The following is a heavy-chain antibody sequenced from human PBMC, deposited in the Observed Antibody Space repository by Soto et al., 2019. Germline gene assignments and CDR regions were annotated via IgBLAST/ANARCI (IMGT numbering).Heavy chain of an antibody. D-gene: IGHD2-21*02. CDR3: AREVVTETTLGYFDY. V-gene: IGHV1-69*01. J-gene: IGHJ4*02. CDR1: GGTFSNDA. CDR2: IMPFFGRT. Sequence: QVHLVQSGPEVKQSGSSVRVSCTASGGTFSNDAISWVRQAPGQGLEWLGRIMPFFGRTDYSQTFRGRLTITADESTRTAYMDLRSLRSDDTAVYYCAREVVTETTLGYFDYSGQGTLVTVPS.